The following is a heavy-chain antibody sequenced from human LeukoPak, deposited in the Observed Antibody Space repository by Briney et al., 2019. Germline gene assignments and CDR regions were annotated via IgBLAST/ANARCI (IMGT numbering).Heavy chain of an antibody. J-gene: IGHJ6*02. Sequence: SVKVSCKASGGTFSSYAISWVRQAPGQGLEWMGRIIPILGIANYAQKFQGRVTITADKSTSTAYMELSSLRSEDTAVYYCARGARGYCSSTSCPLGYYYYYYGMDVWGQGTTVTVSS. CDR1: GGTFSSYA. D-gene: IGHD2-2*01. CDR2: IIPILGIA. V-gene: IGHV1-69*04. CDR3: ARGARGYCSSTSCPLGYYYYYYGMDV.